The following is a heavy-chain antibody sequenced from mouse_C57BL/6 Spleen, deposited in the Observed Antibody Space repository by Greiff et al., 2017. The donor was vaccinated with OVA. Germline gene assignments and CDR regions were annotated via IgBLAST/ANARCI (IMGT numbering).Heavy chain of an antibody. V-gene: IGHV1-69*01. D-gene: IGHD4-1*02. J-gene: IGHJ4*01. CDR3: ALNWDGGYAMDY. Sequence: VQLQQSGAELVMPGASVKLSCKASGYTFTSYWMHWVKQRPGQGLEWIGEIDPSDSYTNYNQKFKGKSTLTVDKSSSTAYMQLSSLTSEDSAVYYCALNWDGGYAMDYWGQGTSVTVSS. CDR2: IDPSDSYT. CDR1: GYTFTSYW.